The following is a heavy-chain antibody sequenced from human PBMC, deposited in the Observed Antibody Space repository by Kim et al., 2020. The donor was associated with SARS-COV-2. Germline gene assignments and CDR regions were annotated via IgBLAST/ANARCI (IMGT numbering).Heavy chain of an antibody. Sequence: SDTLSLTCTVSGGSVSSGSYYWSWIRQPPGKGLDWIGYIYYSGSTNYNPSLKSRVTISVDTSKNQFSLKLSSVTAADTAVYYCASFPKYYYDSSGYQTSGAVDIWGQGTMVTVSS. J-gene: IGHJ3*02. CDR1: GGSVSSGSYY. V-gene: IGHV4-61*01. CDR3: ASFPKYYYDSSGYQTSGAVDI. CDR2: IYYSGST. D-gene: IGHD3-22*01.